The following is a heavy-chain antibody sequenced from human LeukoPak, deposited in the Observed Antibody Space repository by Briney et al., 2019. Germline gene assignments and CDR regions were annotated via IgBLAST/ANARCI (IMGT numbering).Heavy chain of an antibody. J-gene: IGHJ5*02. Sequence: ASVKVSCKASGYTFTGYYMHWVRQATGQGLEWMGWMNPNSGNTGYAQKFQGRVTMTRNTSISTAYMELSSLRSEDTAVYYCARGNRWYDYVLRLDPWGQGTLVTVSS. CDR3: ARGNRWYDYVLRLDP. D-gene: IGHD3-16*01. V-gene: IGHV1-8*02. CDR2: MNPNSGNT. CDR1: GYTFTGYY.